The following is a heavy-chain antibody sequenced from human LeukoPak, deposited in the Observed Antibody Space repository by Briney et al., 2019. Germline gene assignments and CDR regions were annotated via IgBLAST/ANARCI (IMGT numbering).Heavy chain of an antibody. CDR1: GYTFTSYG. Sequence: ASVKVSCKASGYTFTSYGISWVRQAPGQGLEWMGWISAYNGNTNYAQKLQGRVTMTTDTSTSTAYMELRSLRSDDTAVYYCARAPLNYDILTGYKPDYYYGMDVWGQGTTVTVSS. D-gene: IGHD3-9*01. CDR2: ISAYNGNT. V-gene: IGHV1-18*01. CDR3: ARAPLNYDILTGYKPDYYYGMDV. J-gene: IGHJ6*02.